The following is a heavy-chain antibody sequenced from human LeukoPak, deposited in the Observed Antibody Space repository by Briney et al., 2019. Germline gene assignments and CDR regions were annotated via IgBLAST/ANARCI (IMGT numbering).Heavy chain of an antibody. J-gene: IGHJ3*02. CDR3: ARDMTTVVTTDAFDI. CDR1: GYTFTSYY. D-gene: IGHD4-23*01. V-gene: IGHV1-46*01. CDR2: INPSGGST. Sequence: ASVKVSCKASGYTFTSYYMHWVRQAPGQGLEWMGIINPSGGSTSYAQKFQGRVTMTRDTSTSTVYMELSSLRSEDTAVYYCARDMTTVVTTDAFDIWGQGTMVTVSS.